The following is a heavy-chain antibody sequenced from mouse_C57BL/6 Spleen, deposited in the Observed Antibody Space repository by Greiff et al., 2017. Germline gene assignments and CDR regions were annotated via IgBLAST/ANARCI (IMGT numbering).Heavy chain of an antibody. CDR3: ARWDYYSNPFDY. Sequence: VQLKESGGGLVQPGGSLSLSCAASGFTFTDYYMSWVRQPPGKALEWLGFIRNKANGYTTEYSASVKGRFTISRDNSQSILYLQMNALRAEDSATYYCARWDYYSNPFDYWGQGTTLTVAS. J-gene: IGHJ2*01. CDR2: IRNKANGYTT. D-gene: IGHD2-5*01. V-gene: IGHV7-3*01. CDR1: GFTFTDYY.